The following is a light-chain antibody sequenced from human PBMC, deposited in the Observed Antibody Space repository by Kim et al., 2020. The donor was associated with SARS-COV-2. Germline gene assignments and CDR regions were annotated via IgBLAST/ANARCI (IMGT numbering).Light chain of an antibody. V-gene: IGKV3-20*01. J-gene: IGKJ1*01. CDR1: QSVTNNY. CDR3: QQYGGSPRT. Sequence: SPGERATLSCRASQSVTNNYLAWYQQKPGQAPRLLSYGASSRATGIPDRFSGSGSGTDFTLTISRLEPEDFAVYYCQQYGGSPRTFGQGTKVDIK. CDR2: GAS.